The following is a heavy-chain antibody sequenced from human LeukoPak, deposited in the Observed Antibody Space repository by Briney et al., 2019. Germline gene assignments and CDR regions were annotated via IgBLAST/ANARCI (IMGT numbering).Heavy chain of an antibody. J-gene: IGHJ4*02. CDR3: ARDESGSYFDY. CDR2: IYSGGST. CDR1: GFTFSSYA. Sequence: GGSLRLSCAASGFTFSSYAMSWVRQAPGKGLEWVSVIYSGGSTYYADSVKGRFTISRDNSKNTLYLQMNSLRAEDTAVYYCARDESGSYFDYWGQGTLVTVSS. V-gene: IGHV3-66*01. D-gene: IGHD1-26*01.